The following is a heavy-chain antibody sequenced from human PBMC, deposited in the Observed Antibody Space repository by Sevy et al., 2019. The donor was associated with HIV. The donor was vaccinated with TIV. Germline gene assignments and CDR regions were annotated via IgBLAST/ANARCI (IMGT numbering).Heavy chain of an antibody. Sequence: GGSLRLSCAASGLTVSSNYMSWVRQAPGKGLEWVSTLYSAGSTFYAESVKGRFTISRDSSKNTLYLQMNSLRAEDTAVYYCARDPPKGSRGSWFDTWGQGTLVTVSS. D-gene: IGHD3-10*01. CDR3: ARDPPKGSRGSWFDT. CDR1: GLTVSSNY. V-gene: IGHV3-53*01. CDR2: LYSAGST. J-gene: IGHJ5*02.